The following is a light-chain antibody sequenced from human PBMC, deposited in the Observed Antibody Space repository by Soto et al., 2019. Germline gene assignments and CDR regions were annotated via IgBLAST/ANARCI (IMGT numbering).Light chain of an antibody. J-gene: IGKJ4*01. CDR2: WAS. CDR3: QHYYSTPLT. V-gene: IGKV4-1*01. Sequence: MIHFPPSLAVSLFDGSPLLSKASQSDLYSSNNKNYLVWYQQKPGQPPKLLLYWASTRESGVPDRFSGSGSGTDFTLTISCLQAEDVAVYYCQHYYSTPLTFGGGTKVDI. CDR1: QSDLYSSNNKNY.